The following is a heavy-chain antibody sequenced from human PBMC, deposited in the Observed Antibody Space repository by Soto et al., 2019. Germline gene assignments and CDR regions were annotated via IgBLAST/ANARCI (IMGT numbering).Heavy chain of an antibody. CDR1: GYTFTGYY. CDR3: AGSHEGIFGGGGGGDWFDP. Sequence: ASVKVSCKASGYTFTGYYMHWVRQAPGQGLEWMGWINPNSGGTNYAQKFQGWVTMTRDTSISTAYMELSRLRSDDTAVYYGAGSHEGIFGGGGGGDWFDPWGQGTLVTVSS. V-gene: IGHV1-2*04. D-gene: IGHD3-3*01. CDR2: INPNSGGT. J-gene: IGHJ5*02.